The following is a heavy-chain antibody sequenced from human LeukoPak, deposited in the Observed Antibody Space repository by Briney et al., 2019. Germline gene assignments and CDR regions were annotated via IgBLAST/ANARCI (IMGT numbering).Heavy chain of an antibody. CDR1: GGSISSRPYY. CDR2: ISYSGTT. Sequence: SSETLSLTCTVSGGSISSRPYYWGWVRQPPGKGLEWIGTISYSGTTYYSPSLKSRVTISLDTSKNQFSLKLSSVTAADTAIYYCARDFSSSSTVYYYYYMDVWGKGTTVTVSS. CDR3: ARDFSSSSTVYYYYYMDV. J-gene: IGHJ6*03. D-gene: IGHD6-6*01. V-gene: IGHV4-39*07.